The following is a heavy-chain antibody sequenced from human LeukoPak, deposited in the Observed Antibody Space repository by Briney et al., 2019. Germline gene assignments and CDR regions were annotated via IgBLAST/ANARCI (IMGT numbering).Heavy chain of an antibody. D-gene: IGHD3-22*01. CDR1: GYTFTSYY. V-gene: IGHV1-46*01. Sequence: GASVKVSCKASGYTFTSYYMHWVRQAPGQGLEWMGIINPSGGSTSYAQKFQGRVTMTRDTSASTAYMEMSSLTSEDTAVYYCAREPDYDSSGYYCDYWGQGTLVTVSS. CDR2: INPSGGST. CDR3: AREPDYDSSGYYCDY. J-gene: IGHJ4*02.